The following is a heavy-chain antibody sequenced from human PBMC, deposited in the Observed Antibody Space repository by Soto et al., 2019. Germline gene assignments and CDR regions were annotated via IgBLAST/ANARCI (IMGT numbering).Heavy chain of an antibody. Sequence: PSETLSLTCTFSCGSIISGGTFWSWIRQHPGKGLEWIGYIYHSGTTYHNPSLKSRVIFSVDASKNQFSLRLSSVTAADTAVYYCARVFAAEAFDIWGQGTMVTVSS. CDR2: IYHSGTT. CDR3: ARVFAAEAFDI. J-gene: IGHJ3*02. CDR1: CGSIISGGTF. V-gene: IGHV4-31*03.